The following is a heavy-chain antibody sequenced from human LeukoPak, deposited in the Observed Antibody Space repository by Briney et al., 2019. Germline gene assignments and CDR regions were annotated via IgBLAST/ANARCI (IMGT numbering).Heavy chain of an antibody. CDR1: GFTVSSNY. CDR2: IYSGGST. D-gene: IGHD6-19*01. V-gene: IGHV3-66*02. J-gene: IGHJ6*02. Sequence: GGSLRLSCAASGFTVSSNYMSWVRQAPGKGLEWVSVIYSGGSTYYADSVKGRFTISRDNSKNTLHLQMNSLRAEDTAVYYCARDKGWALGMDVWGQGTTVTVSS. CDR3: ARDKGWALGMDV.